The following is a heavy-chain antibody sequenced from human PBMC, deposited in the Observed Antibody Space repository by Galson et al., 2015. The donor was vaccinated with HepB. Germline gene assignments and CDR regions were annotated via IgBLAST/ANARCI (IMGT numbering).Heavy chain of an antibody. Sequence: PALVKPTQTLTLTCTFSGFSLSTSGVGVGWIRQPPGKALEWLALIYWDDDKRYSPSLKSRLTITKDTSKNQVVLTMTNMDPVDTATYYCAHLTKTDGGYCSSTSCWYFDLWGRGTLVTVSS. J-gene: IGHJ2*01. CDR3: AHLTKTDGGYCSSTSCWYFDL. D-gene: IGHD2-2*01. V-gene: IGHV2-5*02. CDR1: GFSLSTSGVG. CDR2: IYWDDDK.